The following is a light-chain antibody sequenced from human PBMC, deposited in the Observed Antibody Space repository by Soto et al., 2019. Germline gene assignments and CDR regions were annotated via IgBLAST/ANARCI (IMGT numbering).Light chain of an antibody. V-gene: IGLV1-44*01. Sequence: QSVLTQPPSASATPGQRVTISCSGSNSNIGTNTVNWYQQLPGMAPRLLIYTNNQRPSGVPQRFSGSKTGTSASLAIGGLQSEDGADYYCAAWDDSLGAYVFGTGTKV. CDR3: AAWDDSLGAYV. CDR1: NSNIGTNT. CDR2: TNN. J-gene: IGLJ1*01.